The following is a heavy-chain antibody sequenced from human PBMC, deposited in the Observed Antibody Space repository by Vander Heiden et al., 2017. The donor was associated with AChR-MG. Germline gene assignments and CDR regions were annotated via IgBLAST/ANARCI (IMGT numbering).Heavy chain of an antibody. D-gene: IGHD3-3*01. CDR3: VRAHPAAPYYDFWSGYYKNYYYYYMDV. CDR1: GYTFTSYD. Sequence: QVQLVQSGAEVKKPGASVKVSCKASGYTFTSYDIHWVRQATGQGLEWMGWMNPNSGNTGYAQKFQGRVTMTRNTSINTAYMELSSLRSEDTAVYYCVRAHPAAPYYDFWSGYYKNYYYYYMDVWGKGTTVTVSS. CDR2: MNPNSGNT. V-gene: IGHV1-8*01. J-gene: IGHJ6*03.